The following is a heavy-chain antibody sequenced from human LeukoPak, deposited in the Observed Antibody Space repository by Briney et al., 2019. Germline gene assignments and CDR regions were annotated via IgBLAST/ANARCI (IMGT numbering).Heavy chain of an antibody. J-gene: IGHJ4*02. Sequence: SETLSLTCAVYGVSFSGYYWSWIRQPPGKGLEWIGEINHSGSTNYNPSLKSRVTISVDTSKNQFSLKLSSVTAADTAVYYCARGYSSSWLTFDYWGQGTLVTVSS. CDR3: ARGYSSSWLTFDY. D-gene: IGHD6-13*01. CDR1: GVSFSGYY. CDR2: INHSGST. V-gene: IGHV4-34*01.